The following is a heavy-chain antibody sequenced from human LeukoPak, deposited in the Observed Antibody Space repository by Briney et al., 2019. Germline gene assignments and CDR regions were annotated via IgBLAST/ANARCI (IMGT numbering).Heavy chain of an antibody. CDR1: GFTFSSYW. CDR2: IKQDGSEK. CDR3: ARHRSGGSQDDAFDI. V-gene: IGHV3-7*01. J-gene: IGHJ3*02. Sequence: GGSLRLSCAASGFTFSSYWMSWVRQAPGKGLEWVANIKQDGSEKYYVHSVKGRFTISRQNAKNSLFLQMNSLRAEDTAVYYCARHRSGGSQDDAFDIWGQGTMVTVSS. D-gene: IGHD2-15*01.